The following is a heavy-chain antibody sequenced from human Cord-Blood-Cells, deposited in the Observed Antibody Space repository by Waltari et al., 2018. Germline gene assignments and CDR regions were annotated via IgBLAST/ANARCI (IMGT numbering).Heavy chain of an antibody. CDR1: GYTLPELS. CDR3: ATDQIAARPGYYYYYYMDV. CDR2: FDPEDGET. J-gene: IGHJ6*03. V-gene: IGHV1-24*01. Sequence: QVQLVQSGAEVKKPGASVKVSCKVSGYTLPELSIHWLCQAPGKGLEWMGGFDPEDGETIYAQKFQGRVTMTEDTSTDTAYMELSSLRSEDTAVYYCATDQIAARPGYYYYYYMDVWGKGTTVTVSS. D-gene: IGHD6-6*01.